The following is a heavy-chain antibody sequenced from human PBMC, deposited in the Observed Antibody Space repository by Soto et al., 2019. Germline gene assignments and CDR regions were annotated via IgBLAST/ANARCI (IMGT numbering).Heavy chain of an antibody. V-gene: IGHV3-74*01. CDR2: VSSDGSST. J-gene: IGHJ6*02. Sequence: GGSLRLSCAASGFTFCSYWMHWIRQAPGKGLVWVSRVSSDGSSTVYANSVKGRLTIPRDNAKNTLYLQMNSLSDEDTAVYYCARDPSIVATMGSIYYYYGMDVWGQGTMVTVSS. CDR3: ARDPSIVATMGSIYYYYGMDV. D-gene: IGHD5-12*01. CDR1: GFTFCSYW.